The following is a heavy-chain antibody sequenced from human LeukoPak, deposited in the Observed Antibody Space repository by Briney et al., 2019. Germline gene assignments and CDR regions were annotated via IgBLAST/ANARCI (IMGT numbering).Heavy chain of an antibody. Sequence: GGSLRLSRAASGFTFSSYAMHWVRQAPGKGLEWVAVISYDGSNKYYADSVKGRFTISRDNSKNTLYLQMNSLRAEDTAVYYCARNRFLEWGVWGKGTTVTVSS. J-gene: IGHJ6*04. CDR3: ARNRFLEWGV. V-gene: IGHV3-30-3*01. CDR1: GFTFSSYA. CDR2: ISYDGSNK. D-gene: IGHD3-3*01.